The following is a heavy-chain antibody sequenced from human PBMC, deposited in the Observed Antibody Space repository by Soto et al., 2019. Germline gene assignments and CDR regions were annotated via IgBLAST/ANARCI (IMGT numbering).Heavy chain of an antibody. Sequence: GGSLRHSYAASGFTFSSYWMSWVRQAPGKGLEWVANINQDGSEKYYVDSVKGRFTISRDNAKNSLYLQMNSLRAEDTAVYYCSGDTSAGHDYWGQGTLVTVSS. D-gene: IGHD6-19*01. J-gene: IGHJ4*02. CDR1: GFTFSSYW. CDR2: INQDGSEK. V-gene: IGHV3-7*01. CDR3: SGDTSAGHDY.